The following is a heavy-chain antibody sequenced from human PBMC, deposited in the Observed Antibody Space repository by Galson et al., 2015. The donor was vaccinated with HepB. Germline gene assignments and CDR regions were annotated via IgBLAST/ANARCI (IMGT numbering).Heavy chain of an antibody. CDR1: GFTFSGSA. CDR2: IRNKPNSYAT. CDR3: TRQVPDYYGSGSLSGMDV. J-gene: IGHJ6*02. D-gene: IGHD3-10*01. Sequence: SLRLSCAASGFTFSGSAMHWVRQASGKGLEWVGRIRNKPNSYATAYAASVKGRFTISRDDSKNTAYLQMNSLKTEDTAVYYCTRQVPDYYGSGSLSGMDVWGQGTTVTVSS. V-gene: IGHV3-73*01.